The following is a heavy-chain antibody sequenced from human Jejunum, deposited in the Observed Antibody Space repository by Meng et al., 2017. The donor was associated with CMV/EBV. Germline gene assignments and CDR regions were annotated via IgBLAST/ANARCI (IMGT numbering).Heavy chain of an antibody. CDR3: ARKRNSNWFDS. CDR1: GFTFSNYW. D-gene: IGHD4-11*01. CDR2: IKEDGSEK. V-gene: IGHV3-7*01. J-gene: IGHJ5*01. Sequence: AASGFTFSNYWMTWVRQAPGKGLEWVANIKEDGSEKYFVDSVNGRFTISRDNAQNSLYLQMNSLRVADTAVYYCARKRNSNWFDSWGQGTRGTVSS.